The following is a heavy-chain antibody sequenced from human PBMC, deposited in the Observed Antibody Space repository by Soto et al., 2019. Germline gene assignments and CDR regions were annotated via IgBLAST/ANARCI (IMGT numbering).Heavy chain of an antibody. CDR1: GFTFSNYW. CDR3: ARVAYGNGWIFDH. CDR2: IKQDGSEK. V-gene: IGHV3-7*01. J-gene: IGHJ4*01. Sequence: HPGGSLRLSCAASGFTFSNYWMSWVRQAPGKGLEWVANIKQDGSEKYYVDSVKGRFTLSRDNTQNSLQLQMNSLRAEDTAIYFCARVAYGNGWIFDHWGQGXLVTVYS. D-gene: IGHD6-19*01.